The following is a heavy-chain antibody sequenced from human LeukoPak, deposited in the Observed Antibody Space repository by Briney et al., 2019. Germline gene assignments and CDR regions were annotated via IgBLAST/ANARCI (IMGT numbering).Heavy chain of an antibody. V-gene: IGHV1-69*05. Sequence: SVKVSCKASGGTFSSYAISWVRQAPGQGLEWMGRIIPIFGTANYAQKFQGRVTITTDESTSTAYMELSSLRSEDTAVYYCAANRDSSGYYIRDYWGQGTLVTVSS. CDR1: GGTFSSYA. CDR2: IIPIFGTA. CDR3: AANRDSSGYYIRDY. D-gene: IGHD3-22*01. J-gene: IGHJ4*02.